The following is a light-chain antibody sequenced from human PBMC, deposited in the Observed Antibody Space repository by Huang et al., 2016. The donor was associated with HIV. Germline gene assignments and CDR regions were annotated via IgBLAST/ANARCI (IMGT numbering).Light chain of an antibody. J-gene: IGKJ4*01. V-gene: IGKV3-11*01. CDR3: QQRSNWPLT. CDR1: QSVSSY. CDR2: DAS. Sequence: EIVLTQSPATLSLSPGERATLSCRASQSVSSYLAWYQQTPGQAPRLLIYDASNRATGIPAMFSGSGSGTDFTLTISSLEPEDFAVYYCQQRSNWPLTFGGGTKVEIK.